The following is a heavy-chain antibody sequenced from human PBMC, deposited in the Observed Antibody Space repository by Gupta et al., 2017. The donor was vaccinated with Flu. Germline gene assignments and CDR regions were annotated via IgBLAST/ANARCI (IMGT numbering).Heavy chain of an antibody. Sequence: EVQLLESGGGLVQPGGSLRLSCAASGCTFDSDAMSWVRQAPGTGLEWVSTITGSGANSYDSVSVKGRFTISRDKSKYWLYLQIERLRIADTAVYDCAEGHNRVACTSDCWGQGTLVTVSS. CDR1: GCTFDSDA. D-gene: IGHD1-14*01. V-gene: IGHV3-23*01. J-gene: IGHJ4*02. CDR3: AEGHNRVACTSDC. CDR2: ITGSGANS.